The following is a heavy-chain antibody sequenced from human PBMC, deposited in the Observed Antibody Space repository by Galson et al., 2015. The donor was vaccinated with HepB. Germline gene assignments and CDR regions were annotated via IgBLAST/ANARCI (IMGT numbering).Heavy chain of an antibody. V-gene: IGHV3-7*01. Sequence: SLRLSCAASGFTFSRYWMIWVRHAPGKGLEWVANINPGGSEKYYVDSVKGRLTISRDNAKNSLYLQMNSLRADDTAIYYCARDIEPPGIFLDYWGQGILVTVSS. CDR1: GFTFSRYW. CDR3: ARDIEPPGIFLDY. CDR2: INPGGSEK. J-gene: IGHJ4*02. D-gene: IGHD6-13*01.